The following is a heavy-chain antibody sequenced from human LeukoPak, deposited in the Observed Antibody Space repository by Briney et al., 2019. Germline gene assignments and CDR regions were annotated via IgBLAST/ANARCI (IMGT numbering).Heavy chain of an antibody. J-gene: IGHJ6*03. CDR3: ARANQHVDTAMVPSFLGYYYYMDV. CDR2: IAQDGSAK. CDR1: GFTFSNYW. Sequence: QSGGSLRLSCAASGFTFSNYWMSWVRQAPGKGLEWVANIAQDGSAKYYVDSVKGRFTISRDNAKNSLYLQMNSLRAEDTAVYYCARANQHVDTAMVPSFLGYYYYMDVWGKGTTVTISS. D-gene: IGHD5-18*01. V-gene: IGHV3-7*01.